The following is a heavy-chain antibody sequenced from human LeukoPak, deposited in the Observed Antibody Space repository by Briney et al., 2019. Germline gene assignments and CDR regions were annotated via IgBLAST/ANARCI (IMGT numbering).Heavy chain of an antibody. D-gene: IGHD7-27*01. V-gene: IGHV1-2*02. CDR2: INPNSGGT. Sequence: ASVKVSCKASGYTFTGYFIHWVRLAPGQGLEWMGWINPNSGGTSYAQKFQGRVTMTRDTSISTAYMELSRLRSDDTAVYYCARDLWADDAFDIWGQGTMVTVSS. J-gene: IGHJ3*02. CDR1: GYTFTGYF. CDR3: ARDLWADDAFDI.